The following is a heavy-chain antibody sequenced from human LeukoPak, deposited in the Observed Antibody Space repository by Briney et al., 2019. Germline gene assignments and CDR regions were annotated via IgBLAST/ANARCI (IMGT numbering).Heavy chain of an antibody. Sequence: ASVKVSCKASGYTFTGYYMHWVLQAPGQGLEWMVWINPNSGGTNYAQKFQGRVTMTRDTSISTAYMELSMLRSDDTAVYYCATTYYYDSSGYSHPPGDYGMDVWGQGTTVTVSS. CDR3: ATTYYYDSSGYSHPPGDYGMDV. CDR1: GYTFTGYY. CDR2: INPNSGGT. V-gene: IGHV1-2*02. D-gene: IGHD3-22*01. J-gene: IGHJ6*02.